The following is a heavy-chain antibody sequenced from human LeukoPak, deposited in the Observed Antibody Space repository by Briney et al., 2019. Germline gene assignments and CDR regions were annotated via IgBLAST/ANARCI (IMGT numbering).Heavy chain of an antibody. Sequence: GGSLRLSCAASGFTFDDFGMSWVRQGPGKGLEWVSAISGSGGSTYYADSVKGRFTISRDNSKNTLYLQMNSLRAEDTAVYYCARGYYNGGFDYWGQGTLVTVSS. CDR1: GFTFDDFG. CDR2: ISGSGGST. CDR3: ARGYYNGGFDY. V-gene: IGHV3-23*01. J-gene: IGHJ4*02. D-gene: IGHD3-9*01.